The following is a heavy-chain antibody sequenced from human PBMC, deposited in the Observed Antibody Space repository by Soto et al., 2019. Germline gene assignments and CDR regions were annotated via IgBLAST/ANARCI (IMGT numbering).Heavy chain of an antibody. CDR2: IHYNGNT. Sequence: QVQLQVSAPGLVKPSETLSLTCTVSGDSISAYSWSWVRQPPGKGLEWIGNIHYNGNTKYNPSLNSRDSMSVDTSKNQCSLRLISVTAADTAKYFCAREGNLGRWLQPLDFWGQGTLVTVSS. V-gene: IGHV4-59*01. CDR1: GDSISAYS. J-gene: IGHJ4*02. D-gene: IGHD5-12*01. CDR3: AREGNLGRWLQPLDF.